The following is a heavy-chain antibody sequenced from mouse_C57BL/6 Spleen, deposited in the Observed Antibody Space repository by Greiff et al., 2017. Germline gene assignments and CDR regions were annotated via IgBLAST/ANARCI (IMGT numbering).Heavy chain of an antibody. CDR1: GFSLTSYG. CDR2: IWSDGST. CDR3: ARQAYGSSFYWYFDV. D-gene: IGHD1-1*01. V-gene: IGHV2-6-1*01. J-gene: IGHJ1*03. Sequence: QVQLKESGPGLVAPSQSLSITCTVSGFSLTSYGVHWVRQPPGKGLEWLVVIWSDGSTTYNSALKSRLSISKDNSKSQVFLKMNSLQTDDTAMYYCARQAYGSSFYWYFDVWGTGTTVTVSS.